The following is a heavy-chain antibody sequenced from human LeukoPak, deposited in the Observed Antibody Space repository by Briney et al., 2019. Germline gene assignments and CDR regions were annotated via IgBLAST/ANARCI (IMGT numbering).Heavy chain of an antibody. V-gene: IGHV1-2*02. CDR3: ARDFGNWNYGYDY. Sequence: ASVKVSCKASGYTFTGYYMHWVRQAPGQGLEWMGWINPNSGGTNYAQKFQGRVTMTRDTSISTAYMELSRLRSDDTAVYYCARDFGNWNYGYDYWGQGTPVTVSS. J-gene: IGHJ4*02. D-gene: IGHD1-7*01. CDR2: INPNSGGT. CDR1: GYTFTGYY.